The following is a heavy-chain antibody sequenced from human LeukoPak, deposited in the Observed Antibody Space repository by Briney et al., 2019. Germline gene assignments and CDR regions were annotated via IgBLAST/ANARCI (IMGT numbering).Heavy chain of an antibody. CDR2: IYNSGST. D-gene: IGHD1-26*01. CDR1: GNSISNTYY. J-gene: IGHJ4*02. Sequence: SETLSLTCAVSGNSISNTYYWGWIRQPPGKELEWIGSIYNSGSTHYNPSLKSRVTISVDTSKNQFSLRLSSVTAADTAVYYCARNSSGNYFDYWGQGTLVTVSS. CDR3: ARNSSGNYFDY. V-gene: IGHV4-38-2*01.